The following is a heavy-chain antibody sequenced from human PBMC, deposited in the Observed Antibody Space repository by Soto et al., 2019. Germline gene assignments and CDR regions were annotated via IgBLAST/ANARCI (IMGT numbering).Heavy chain of an antibody. D-gene: IGHD3-9*01. Sequence: PVGSLRLSCAASGFTFSSYAMSWVRQAPGKGLEWVAVISYDGSNKYYADSVKGRFTISRDNSKNTLYLQMNSLRAEDTAVYYCAKGGRYFDNYGMDVWGQGTTVTVSS. V-gene: IGHV3-30*18. CDR3: AKGGRYFDNYGMDV. CDR2: ISYDGSNK. J-gene: IGHJ6*02. CDR1: GFTFSSYA.